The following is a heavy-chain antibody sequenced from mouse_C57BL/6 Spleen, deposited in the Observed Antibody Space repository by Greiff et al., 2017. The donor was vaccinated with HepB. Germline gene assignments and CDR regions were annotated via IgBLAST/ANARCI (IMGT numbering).Heavy chain of an antibody. V-gene: IGHV1-85*01. Sequence: QVQLKESGPELVKPGASVKLSCKASGYTFTSYDINWVKQRPGQGLEWIGWIYPRDGSTKYNEKFKGKATLTVDTSSSTAYMELHSLTSEDSAVYFCARGDYYGSSGYFDVWGTGTTVTVSS. CDR3: ARGDYYGSSGYFDV. D-gene: IGHD1-1*01. CDR2: IYPRDGST. CDR1: GYTFTSYD. J-gene: IGHJ1*03.